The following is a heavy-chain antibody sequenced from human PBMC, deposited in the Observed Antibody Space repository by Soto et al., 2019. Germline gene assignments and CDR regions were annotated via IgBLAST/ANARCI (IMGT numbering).Heavy chain of an antibody. J-gene: IGHJ4*02. V-gene: IGHV1-46*01. Sequence: ASVKVSCKASGYIFINYYIHWVRQAPGQGLEWIGIINPNGGSTNYAQKFRGRVTMARDTSTSTVYMDLSSLRSDDTAVYYCARGVVIAANKELHADYWGRGTLVTVPS. CDR3: ARGVVIAANKELHADY. CDR1: GYIFINYY. D-gene: IGHD2-15*01. CDR2: INPNGGST.